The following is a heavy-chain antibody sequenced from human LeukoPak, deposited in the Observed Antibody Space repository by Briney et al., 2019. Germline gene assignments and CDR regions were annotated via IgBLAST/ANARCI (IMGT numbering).Heavy chain of an antibody. CDR2: ISGSGGST. J-gene: IGHJ3*02. CDR3: AKDVKVVVTEAFDI. D-gene: IGHD2-21*02. CDR1: GFTFSSYA. Sequence: GGSRRLSCAASGFTFSSYAMSWVSEAPGKGLEWVSAISGSGGSTYYADSVKGRFTISRDNSKNTLCLQMNSLRAEDTAVYYCAKDVKVVVTEAFDIWGQGTMVTVSS. V-gene: IGHV3-23*01.